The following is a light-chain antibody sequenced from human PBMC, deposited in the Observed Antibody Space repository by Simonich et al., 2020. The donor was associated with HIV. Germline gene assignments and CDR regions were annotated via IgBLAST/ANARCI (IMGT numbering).Light chain of an antibody. J-gene: IGKJ1*01. V-gene: IGKV3-15*01. Sequence: DIVMTQSPATLSVSPGTGVTLSCRASQSVSSSLSWYQQKPGQAPRLLIYGASTRATGIPARFSGSGSGTDFTLTISSLESEDFAVYYCQQMKTFGQGTKVEIK. CDR3: QQMKT. CDR1: QSVSSS. CDR2: GAS.